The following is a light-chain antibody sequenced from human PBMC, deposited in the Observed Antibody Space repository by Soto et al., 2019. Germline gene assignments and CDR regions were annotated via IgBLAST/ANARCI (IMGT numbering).Light chain of an antibody. CDR3: LLYIGSGLWV. J-gene: IGLJ3*02. Sequence: QTVVTQEPSFSVSPGRTVTLTCGLRSGSVSTSYYPSWYQQTPGQAPRTLIYSTNTRSSGVPDRFSGSILGNKAALTITGAQAEDESEYYCLLYIGSGLWVFGGGTKVTVL. CDR2: STN. CDR1: SGSVSTSYY. V-gene: IGLV8-61*01.